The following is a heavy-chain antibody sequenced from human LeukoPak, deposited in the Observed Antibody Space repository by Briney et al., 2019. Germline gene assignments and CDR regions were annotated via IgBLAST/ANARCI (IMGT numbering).Heavy chain of an antibody. CDR2: IYYSGST. V-gene: IGHV4-59*01. Sequence: SETLSLTCTVSGGSISSYYWSWIRRPPGKGLEWIGYIYYSGSTNYNPSLKSRVTISVDTSKNQFSLKLSSVTAADTAVYYCARETVSSGYYYYYGMDVWGQGTTVTVSS. J-gene: IGHJ6*02. CDR3: ARETVSSGYYYYYGMDV. D-gene: IGHD3-22*01. CDR1: GGSISSYY.